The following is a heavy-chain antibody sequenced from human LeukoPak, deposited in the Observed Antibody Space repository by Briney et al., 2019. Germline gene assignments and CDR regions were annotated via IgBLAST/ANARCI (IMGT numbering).Heavy chain of an antibody. CDR3: ARGSRNSYYYGMDV. J-gene: IGHJ6*02. Sequence: PSGTLSLTCAVSGGSISSSNWWSWVRQPPGKGLEWLGEISHSGSTDYNPSLKSRVTMSVDTSKNQFSLKLSSVTAADTAVYYCARGSRNSYYYGMDVWGQGTTVTVSS. V-gene: IGHV4-4*02. CDR1: GGSISSSNW. D-gene: IGHD2-2*01. CDR2: ISHSGST.